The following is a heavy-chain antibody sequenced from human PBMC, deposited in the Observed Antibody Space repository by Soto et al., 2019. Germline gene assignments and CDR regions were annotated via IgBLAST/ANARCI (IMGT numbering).Heavy chain of an antibody. V-gene: IGHV4-59*01. Sequence: QVQLQESGPGLVKPSETLSLTCTVSGDSISSYYWTWIRQPPGEGLEWIGYIYDSGRSYYNPSLKSRFTISVDTSKNQFSLRLSSVSAADTAVYYCARGTIPYYYYGMDVWGQGATVTVSS. CDR1: GDSISSYY. CDR2: IYDSGRS. J-gene: IGHJ6*02. D-gene: IGHD3-10*01. CDR3: ARGTIPYYYYGMDV.